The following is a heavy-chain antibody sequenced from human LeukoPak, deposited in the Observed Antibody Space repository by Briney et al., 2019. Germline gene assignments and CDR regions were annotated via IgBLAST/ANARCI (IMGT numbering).Heavy chain of an antibody. CDR1: GFTFSSYA. V-gene: IGHV3-23*01. CDR3: ARKSTAARPDDY. Sequence: GGSLRLSCAASGFTFSSYAMSWVRQAPGKGLEWVSAISGSGGNTYYADSVKGRFTISRDNSKNTLYLQMNSLRAEDTAVYHCARKSTAARPDDYWGQGTLVTVSS. CDR2: ISGSGGNT. D-gene: IGHD6-13*01. J-gene: IGHJ4*02.